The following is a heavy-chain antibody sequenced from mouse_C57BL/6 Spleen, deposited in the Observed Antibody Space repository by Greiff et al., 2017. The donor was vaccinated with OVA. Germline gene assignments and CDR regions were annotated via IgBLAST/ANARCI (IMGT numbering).Heavy chain of an antibody. CDR3: TYYYGSSYRFAY. CDR1: GFNIKDDY. Sequence: EVQLQQSGAELVRPGASVKLSCTASGFNIKDDYMHWVKQRPEQGLEWIGWIDPENGDTEYDSKFQGKATIAADTSSNTAYLQLSSRTSEDTAVYYCTYYYGSSYRFAYWGQGTLVTVSA. V-gene: IGHV14-4*01. J-gene: IGHJ3*01. CDR2: IDPENGDT. D-gene: IGHD1-1*01.